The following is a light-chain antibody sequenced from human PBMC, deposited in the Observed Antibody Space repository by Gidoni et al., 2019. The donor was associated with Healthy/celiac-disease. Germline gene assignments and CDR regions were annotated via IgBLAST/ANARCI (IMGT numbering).Light chain of an antibody. CDR1: QSVLYSSNYNDY. V-gene: IGKV4-1*01. J-gene: IGKJ2*04. CDR3: QQDDSTPCS. Sequence: ILMTQSPDSLAVSLGERGTINCKSSQSVLYSSNYNDYLAWYQQKPGQPPKLLIYWASTRESGVPDRFSGSGSGTDFTLTISSLQDEDVAVYYCQQDDSTPCSFGQGTKLEI. CDR2: WAS.